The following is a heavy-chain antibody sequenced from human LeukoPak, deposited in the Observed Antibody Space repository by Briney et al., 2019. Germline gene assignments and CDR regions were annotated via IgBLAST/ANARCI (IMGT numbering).Heavy chain of an antibody. D-gene: IGHD3-16*02. CDR3: ARGPSGGPYYDSVWGSYRPSPLDY. J-gene: IGHJ4*02. CDR2: INPNSGGT. CDR1: GYTFTVSY. V-gene: IGHV1-2*04. Sequence: GASVKVSCKASGYTFTVSYMHWVRQAPGQGLEWMGWINPNSGGTNYAQKFQGWVTMTRDTSISTAYMELSRLRSDDTAVYYCARGPSGGPYYDSVWGSYRPSPLDYWGQGTLVTVSS.